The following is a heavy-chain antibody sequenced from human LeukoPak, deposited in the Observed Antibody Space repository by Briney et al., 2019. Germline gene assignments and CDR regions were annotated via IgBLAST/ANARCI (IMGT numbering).Heavy chain of an antibody. CDR1: GFTFSSYA. J-gene: IGHJ5*02. Sequence: GRSLRLSCAASGFTFSSYAMHWVRQAPGKGLEWVAVISYDGSNKYYADSVKGRFTISRDNSKNTLYLQMNSLRAEDTAVYYCARGYDYYYDSSGYSPAWFDPWGQGTLVTVSS. CDR3: ARGYDYYYDSSGYSPAWFDP. CDR2: ISYDGSNK. V-gene: IGHV3-30-3*01. D-gene: IGHD3-22*01.